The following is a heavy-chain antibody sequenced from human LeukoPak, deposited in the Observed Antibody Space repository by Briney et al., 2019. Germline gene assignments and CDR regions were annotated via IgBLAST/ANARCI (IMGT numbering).Heavy chain of an antibody. V-gene: IGHV4-34*01. CDR1: GGSLSGYY. CDR3: ARVGDLYYFDY. D-gene: IGHD3-10*01. Sequence: SETLSLTCAVYGGSLSGYYWSWIRQPPRKGLEWIGEINHSGSTNYNPSLKSRVTISVDTSKNQFSLKLSSVTAADTAVYYCARVGDLYYFDYWGQGTLVTVSS. J-gene: IGHJ4*02. CDR2: INHSGST.